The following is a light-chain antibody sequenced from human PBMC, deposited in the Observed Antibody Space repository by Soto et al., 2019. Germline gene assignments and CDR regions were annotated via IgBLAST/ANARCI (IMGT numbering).Light chain of an antibody. Sequence: QSVLTQPPSVSAAPGQKVTISCSGSSSNIGNNYVSWYQQLPGTAPKLLIYDNNTRPSGIPDRFSGSKSGTSATLGITGLQTGDEADYYCGTWDSSLAVVFGGGTKLTVL. J-gene: IGLJ2*01. CDR3: GTWDSSLAVV. CDR1: SSNIGNNY. CDR2: DNN. V-gene: IGLV1-51*01.